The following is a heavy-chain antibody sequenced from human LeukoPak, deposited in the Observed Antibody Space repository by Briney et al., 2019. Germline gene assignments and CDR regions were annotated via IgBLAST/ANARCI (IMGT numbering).Heavy chain of an antibody. V-gene: IGHV3-23*01. CDR3: AKGIVGATGSDY. D-gene: IGHD1-26*01. Sequence: GGSLRLSCAASGFTFSSYAMSWVRQAPGKGLEWVSAISGSGGSTYYADSAKGRFTISRDNSKNTLYLQMNSLRAEDTAVYYCAKGIVGATGSDYWGQGTLVTVSS. J-gene: IGHJ4*02. CDR2: ISGSGGST. CDR1: GFTFSSYA.